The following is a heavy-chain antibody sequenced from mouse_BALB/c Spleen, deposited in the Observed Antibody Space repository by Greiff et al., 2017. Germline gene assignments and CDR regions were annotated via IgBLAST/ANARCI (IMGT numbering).Heavy chain of an antibody. CDR3: AREGSSPSFDY. CDR2: INPGSGGT. J-gene: IGHJ2*01. D-gene: IGHD1-1*01. CDR1: GYAFTNYL. V-gene: IGHV1-54*03. Sequence: QVQLKESGAELVRPGTSVKVSCKASGYAFTNYLIEWVKQRPGQGLEWIGVINPGSGGTNYNEKFKGKATLTADKSSSTAYMQLSSLTSDDSAVYFCAREGSSPSFDYWGQGTTLTVSS.